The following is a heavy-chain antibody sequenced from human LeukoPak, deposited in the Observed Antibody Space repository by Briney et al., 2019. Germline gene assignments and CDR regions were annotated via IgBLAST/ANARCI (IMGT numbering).Heavy chain of an antibody. J-gene: IGHJ6*04. V-gene: IGHV4-38-2*01. D-gene: IGHD3-10*01. Sequence: PSETLSLTCAVSGYSISSGYYWGWIRQPPGKGLEWIGSIYHSGSTYYNPSLKSRVTIPVDTSKNQFSLKLSSVTAADTAVYYCARGGEIYYYYYYGMDAWGKGTTVTVSS. CDR1: GYSISSGYY. CDR2: IYHSGST. CDR3: ARGGEIYYYYYYGMDA.